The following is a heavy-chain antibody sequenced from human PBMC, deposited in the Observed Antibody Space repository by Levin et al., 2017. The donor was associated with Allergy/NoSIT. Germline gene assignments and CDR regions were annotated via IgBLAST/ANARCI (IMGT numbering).Heavy chain of an antibody. CDR2: MNPNSGNT. CDR1: GYTFTSYD. Sequence: GESLKISCKASGYTFTSYDINWVRQATGQGLEWMGWMNPNSGNTGYAQKFQGRVTMTRNTSISTAYMELSSLRSEDTAVYYCARGGSGWYQRFYWGQGTLVTVSS. V-gene: IGHV1-8*01. D-gene: IGHD6-19*01. CDR3: ARGGSGWYQRFY. J-gene: IGHJ4*02.